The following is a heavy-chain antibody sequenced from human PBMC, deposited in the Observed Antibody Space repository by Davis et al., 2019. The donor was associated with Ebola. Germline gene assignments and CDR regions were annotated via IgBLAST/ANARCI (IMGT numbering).Heavy chain of an antibody. Sequence: GESLKISCAASGFTFSSYSMNWVRQAPGKGLEWVSSISSSSSYIYYADSVKGRFTISRDNSKNSLYLQMNSLRAEDTAVYYCARGPGIAAAGSYWGQGTLVTVSS. J-gene: IGHJ4*02. CDR2: ISSSSSYI. CDR3: ARGPGIAAAGSY. V-gene: IGHV3-21*01. D-gene: IGHD6-13*01. CDR1: GFTFSSYS.